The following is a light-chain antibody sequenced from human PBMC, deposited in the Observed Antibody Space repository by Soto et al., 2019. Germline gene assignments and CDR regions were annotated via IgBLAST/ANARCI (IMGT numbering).Light chain of an antibody. CDR1: QDIKNY. Sequence: DIQMTQSPSSLSASVGDRVTITCQASQDIKNYLNWYQQKPGKAPNLLIYDASNLKTGVPSRFSGSGSGTHFTFTISSLQPEDVASYYCQHYEHLPPLSFGGGTKVEIK. V-gene: IGKV1-33*01. CDR3: QHYEHLPPLS. CDR2: DAS. J-gene: IGKJ4*01.